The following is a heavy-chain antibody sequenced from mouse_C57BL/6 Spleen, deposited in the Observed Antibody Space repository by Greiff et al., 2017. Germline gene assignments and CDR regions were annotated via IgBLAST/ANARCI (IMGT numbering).Heavy chain of an antibody. CDR2: ISYDGSN. Sequence: EVKLVESGPGLVKPSQSLSFTCSVTGYSITSGYYWNWIRQFPGNKLEWMGYISYDGSNNYNPSLKNRISITRDTPKNQFFLKLNTVTTEDTATYDCAREDYGSSYYYFDYWGKGTTLTVSS. V-gene: IGHV3-6*01. CDR1: GYSITSGYY. CDR3: AREDYGSSYYYFDY. J-gene: IGHJ2*01. D-gene: IGHD1-1*01.